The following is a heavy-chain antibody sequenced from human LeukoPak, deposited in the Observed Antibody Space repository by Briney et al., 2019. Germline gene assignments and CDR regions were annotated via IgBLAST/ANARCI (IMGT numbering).Heavy chain of an antibody. D-gene: IGHD6-13*01. CDR2: XSADXGNT. CDR3: ARQPRAGSSWHIDY. V-gene: IGHV1-18*01. Sequence: VASVKVSCKASGYTFTSYGFSWXRXAPGQGXXXXXXXSADXGNTNYAXXXQGXVXXTXDXXTSSVYMELRSLRSDDTAVYYCARQPRAGSSWHIDYWGQGTLVTVSS. CDR1: GYTFTSYG. J-gene: IGHJ4*02.